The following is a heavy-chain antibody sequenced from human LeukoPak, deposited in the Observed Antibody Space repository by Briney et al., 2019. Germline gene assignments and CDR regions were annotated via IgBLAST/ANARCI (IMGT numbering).Heavy chain of an antibody. CDR2: IYYSGST. CDR1: GGSISTSY. J-gene: IGHJ2*01. CDR3: ERHVRGSGSNEYFDL. V-gene: IGHV4-59*08. Sequence: SETLSLTCTVSGGSISTSYWSWIRQPPGKGLECIGHIYYSGSTNYNPSLKSRVTISVDTSKNQFSLRLTSVTAADTDVYYCERHVRGSGSNEYFDLWGRGTLVTVSS. D-gene: IGHD3-10*01.